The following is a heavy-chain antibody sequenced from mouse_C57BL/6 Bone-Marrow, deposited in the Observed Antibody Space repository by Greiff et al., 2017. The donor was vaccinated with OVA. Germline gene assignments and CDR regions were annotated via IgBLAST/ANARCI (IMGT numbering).Heavy chain of an antibody. CDR2: INYDGSST. D-gene: IGHD1-1*01. V-gene: IGHV5-16*01. CDR1: GFTFSDYY. J-gene: IGHJ1*03. Sequence: EVQRVESEGGLVQPGSSMKLSCTASGFTFSDYYMAWVRQVPEKGLEWVANINYDGSSTYYLDSLKSRFIISRDNAKNILYLQMSSLKSEDTATYYCATLLLRPYWYFDVWGTGTTVTVSS. CDR3: ATLLLRPYWYFDV.